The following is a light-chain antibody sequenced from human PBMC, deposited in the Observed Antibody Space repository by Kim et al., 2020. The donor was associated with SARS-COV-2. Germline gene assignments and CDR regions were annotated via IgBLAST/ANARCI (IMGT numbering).Light chain of an antibody. CDR1: QTIDTY. CDR2: AAS. J-gene: IGKJ1*01. Sequence: ASVGDGISITCRASQTIDTYVNWYQQKQGEAPKLLIYAASRLHSGVPSRFSGSGSGTYFTLTINSLQPEDFATYYCQQSYSTPKTFGQGTKVDIK. CDR3: QQSYSTPKT. V-gene: IGKV1-39*01.